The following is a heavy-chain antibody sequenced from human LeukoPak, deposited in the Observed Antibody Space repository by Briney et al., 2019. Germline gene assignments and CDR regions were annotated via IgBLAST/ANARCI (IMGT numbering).Heavy chain of an antibody. CDR2: IYYSGST. CDR3: ASSSSWYVY. CDR1: GGSISTYY. J-gene: IGHJ4*02. V-gene: IGHV4-59*08. Sequence: SETLSLTCTVSGGSISTYYWSWIRQPPGKGLEWIGYIYYSGSTTYNPSLKSRVTISVDTSKNQFSLKLSSVTAADTAVYYCASSSSWYVYWGQGTLVTVSS. D-gene: IGHD6-13*01.